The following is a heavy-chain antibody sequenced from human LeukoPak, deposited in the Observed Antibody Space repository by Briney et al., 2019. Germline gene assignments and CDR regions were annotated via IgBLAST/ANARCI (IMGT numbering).Heavy chain of an antibody. CDR3: AKVGNDFWSGPDY. Sequence: PGGSLRLSCAASGFAFSSYNMNWVRQAPGKGLEWISYIGSSGSPTHYADSVRGRFTISRDNSKNTLYLQMNSLRAEDTAVYYCAKVGNDFWSGPDYWGQGTLVTVSS. CDR1: GFAFSSYN. D-gene: IGHD3-3*01. V-gene: IGHV3-48*01. J-gene: IGHJ4*02. CDR2: IGSSGSPT.